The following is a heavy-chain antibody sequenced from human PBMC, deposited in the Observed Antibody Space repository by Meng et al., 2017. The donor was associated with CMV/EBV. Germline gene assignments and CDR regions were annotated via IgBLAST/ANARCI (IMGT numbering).Heavy chain of an antibody. V-gene: IGHV4-34*01. CDR3: ARVWDSGWDY. CDR1: GGSVSGYY. CDR2: INHSGST. Sequence: QVQLRQWGAGLLKPSSTLSLTWAVYGGSVSGYYWSWIRQPPGKGLEWIGEINHSGSTNYNPSLKSRVTISVDTSKNQFSLKLSSVTAADTAVYYCARVWDSGWDYWGQGTLVTVSS. D-gene: IGHD3-22*01. J-gene: IGHJ4*02.